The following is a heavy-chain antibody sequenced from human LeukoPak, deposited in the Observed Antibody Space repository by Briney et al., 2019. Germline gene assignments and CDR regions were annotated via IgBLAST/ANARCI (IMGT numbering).Heavy chain of an antibody. V-gene: IGHV4-59*01. CDR1: GGSISSYY. CDR2: INYSRST. J-gene: IGHJ3*02. D-gene: IGHD1-14*01. Sequence: SETLSLTCTASGGSISSYYMSWIRQPPGKGLEWIGYINYSRSTNYNASLKKRVIITADTSKNKFSLKLSSVTAADTAVYYCAEATTPFDAFDIWGQGTMVTVSS. CDR3: AEATTPFDAFDI.